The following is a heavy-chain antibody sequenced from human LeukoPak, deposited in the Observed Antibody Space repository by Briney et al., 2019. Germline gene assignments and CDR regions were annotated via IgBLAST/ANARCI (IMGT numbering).Heavy chain of an antibody. CDR1: GGSISSGSYY. J-gene: IGHJ4*02. V-gene: IGHV4-61*02. CDR2: IYTSGST. CDR3: ARGSWSSHIDY. D-gene: IGHD6-13*01. Sequence: PSQTLSLTRTVSGGSISSGSYYWSWIRQPAGKGLEWIGRIYTSGSTNYNPSLKSRVTISVDTSKNQFSLKLSSVTAADTAVYYCARGSWSSHIDYWGQGTLVTVSS.